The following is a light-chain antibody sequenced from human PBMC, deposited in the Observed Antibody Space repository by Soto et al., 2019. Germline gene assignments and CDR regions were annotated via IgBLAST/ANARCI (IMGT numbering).Light chain of an antibody. CDR2: DVN. CDR3: GSYTTSSTVV. V-gene: IGLV2-14*01. Sequence: QSALTQPASVSGSPGQSITISCTGTSSDVGSYPYVSWYQQHPGKAPKLMIYDVNSRPSGVSNRFSGSKSGNTASLTISGLQAEDEADYYCGSYTTSSTVVFGGGTKVTV. J-gene: IGLJ2*01. CDR1: SSDVGSYPY.